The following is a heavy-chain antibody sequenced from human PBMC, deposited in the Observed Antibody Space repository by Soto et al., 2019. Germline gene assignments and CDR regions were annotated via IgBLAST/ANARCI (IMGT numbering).Heavy chain of an antibody. J-gene: IGHJ4*02. V-gene: IGHV3-33*01. Sequence: QVQLVESGGGVVQPRRSLSLSCAASGFTFSGYGMHGVRQAPGKGLEWVAVIWYDGSNENYADSVKGRFTISRDNSKNTLYLQMNSLRAEDTAVYYCTRRYSDGWYSDYWGQGTLVTVSS. CDR1: GFTFSGYG. D-gene: IGHD6-19*01. CDR2: IWYDGSNE. CDR3: TRRYSDGWYSDY.